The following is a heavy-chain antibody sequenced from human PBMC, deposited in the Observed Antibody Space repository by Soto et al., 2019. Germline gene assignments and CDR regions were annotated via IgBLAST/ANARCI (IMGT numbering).Heavy chain of an antibody. J-gene: IGHJ6*02. Sequence: QVRLVQSGAEVKKPGSSVKVSCEASGGTFSSYAVSWVRQAPGQGLEWMGGIIPIVTTANYAQKFQGRRTISADKSTSTSDMEVSSLRSEDTGVDYRAIVGYKLGSRYHYYGMEVWGQGTRVIVSS. CDR1: GGTFSSYA. V-gene: IGHV1-69*06. CDR2: IIPIVTTA. D-gene: IGHD3-3*01. CDR3: AIVGYKLGSRYHYYGMEV.